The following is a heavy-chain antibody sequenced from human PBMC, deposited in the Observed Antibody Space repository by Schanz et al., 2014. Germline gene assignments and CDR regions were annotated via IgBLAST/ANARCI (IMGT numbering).Heavy chain of an antibody. CDR1: GLIFSNYV. Sequence: EVQLLESGGGLVQPGGSLKLSCAASGLIFSNYVMSWVRQAPGKGLEWVSTIGTSGGTNYADSVKGRFTISRDNSKNTVYIQMNSLRAEDTAVYYCARGGPAYYFDDWGQGTLXTVSS. CDR2: IGTSGGT. V-gene: IGHV3-23*01. J-gene: IGHJ4*02. CDR3: ARGGPAYYFDD.